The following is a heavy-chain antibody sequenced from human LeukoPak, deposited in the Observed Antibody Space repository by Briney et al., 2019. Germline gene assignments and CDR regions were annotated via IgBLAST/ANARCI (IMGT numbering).Heavy chain of an antibody. Sequence: SETLSLTCTVSGGSISSYYWSWIRQPPGKGLEWIGSVYYSGSTYYNPSLKSRVTMSVDTSKNQFSLKLSSVTAADTAVYYCARFSSSTSTPFGPWGQGTLVTVSS. CDR2: VYYSGST. CDR3: ARFSSSTSTPFGP. CDR1: GGSISSYY. D-gene: IGHD2-2*01. V-gene: IGHV4-59*04. J-gene: IGHJ5*02.